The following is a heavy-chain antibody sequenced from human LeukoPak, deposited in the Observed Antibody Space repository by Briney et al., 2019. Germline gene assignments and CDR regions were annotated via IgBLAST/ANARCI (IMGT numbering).Heavy chain of an antibody. CDR3: TKGGKWDVTPFDY. CDR2: ISGSGGST. J-gene: IGHJ4*02. V-gene: IGHV3-23*01. CDR1: GFTFSSYA. Sequence: PGGSLRLSCAASGFTFSSYAMSWVRQAPGKGLEWVSAISGSGGSTYYADSVKGRFTISRDNSKNTLYLQMNSLRAEDTAVYYCTKGGKWDVTPFDYWGQGTLVTVSS. D-gene: IGHD1-26*01.